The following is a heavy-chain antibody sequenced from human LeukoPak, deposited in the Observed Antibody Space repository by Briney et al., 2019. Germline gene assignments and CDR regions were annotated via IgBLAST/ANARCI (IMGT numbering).Heavy chain of an antibody. CDR3: ARAGNCSSTSCYPYFDY. V-gene: IGHV4-39*01. D-gene: IGHD2-2*01. CDR2: IYYSGST. Sequence: PSETLSLTCTVSGGSISSSSYYWRWIRQPPGKGLEWIGSIYYSGSTYYNPSLKSRVTISVDTSKNQFSLKLSSVTAADTAVYYCARAGNCSSTSCYPYFDYWGQGTLVTVSS. CDR1: GGSISSSSYY. J-gene: IGHJ4*02.